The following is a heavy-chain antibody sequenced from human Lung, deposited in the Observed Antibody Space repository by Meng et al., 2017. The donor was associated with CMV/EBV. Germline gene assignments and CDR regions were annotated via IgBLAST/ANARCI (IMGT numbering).Heavy chain of an antibody. D-gene: IGHD2-2*01. Sequence: SETLSLXCTVSSGSISSGDFYWTWIRRSPGKGLEWIGYVHHSRGTYYNPSLRSRVVISAETSKNQFSLRLTSVTAADTAMYYCAREPPDYCTSASCDYFDYXGQGXLVTVSS. CDR3: AREPPDYCTSASCDYFDY. V-gene: IGHV4-30-4*08. CDR2: VHHSRGT. J-gene: IGHJ4*02. CDR1: SGSISSGDFY.